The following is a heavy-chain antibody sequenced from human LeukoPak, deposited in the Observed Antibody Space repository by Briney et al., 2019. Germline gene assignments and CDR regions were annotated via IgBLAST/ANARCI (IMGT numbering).Heavy chain of an antibody. V-gene: IGHV4-30-4*08. J-gene: IGHJ5*02. D-gene: IGHD5-18*01. CDR1: GGSISSGDYY. CDR2: IYYSGST. Sequence: SETLSLTRTVSGGSISSGDYYWSWIRQPPGKGLEWIGYIYYSGSTYSNPSLKSRVTISVDTSKNQFPLKLSSVTAADTAVYYCAREASYGPGNWFDPWGQGTLVTVSS. CDR3: AREASYGPGNWFDP.